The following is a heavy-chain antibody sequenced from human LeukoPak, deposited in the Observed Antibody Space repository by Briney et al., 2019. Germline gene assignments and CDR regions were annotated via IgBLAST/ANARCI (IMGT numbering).Heavy chain of an antibody. CDR2: IYYSGST. Sequence: SETLSLTCTVSGGSISSYYWTWIRQPPGKGLEWIGYIYYSGSTNYNPSLKSRVTISVDTSMNQFSLKLTSVTAADTAVYYCARVSSIAVAGETDYWGQGTLVTVSS. J-gene: IGHJ4*02. CDR3: ARVSSIAVAGETDY. D-gene: IGHD6-19*01. V-gene: IGHV4-59*01. CDR1: GGSISSYY.